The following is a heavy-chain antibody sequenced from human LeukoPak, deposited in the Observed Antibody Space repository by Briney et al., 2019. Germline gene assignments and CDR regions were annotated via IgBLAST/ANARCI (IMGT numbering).Heavy chain of an antibody. CDR1: GGSISSHY. J-gene: IGHJ4*02. CDR3: ARAAEYSSGWYLFDY. Sequence: SETLSLTCTVSGGSISSHYWSWIRQPPGKGLEWIGYIYYSGSTNYNPSLKSRVTISVDTSKNQFSLKLSSVTAADTAMYYCARAAEYSSGWYLFDYWGQGILVTVSA. V-gene: IGHV4-59*11. D-gene: IGHD6-19*01. CDR2: IYYSGST.